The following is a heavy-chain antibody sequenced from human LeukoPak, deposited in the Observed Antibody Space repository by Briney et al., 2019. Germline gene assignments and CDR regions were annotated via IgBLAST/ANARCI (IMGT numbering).Heavy chain of an antibody. D-gene: IGHD3-22*01. CDR3: ARDAYYYDSSSYYRNAFDI. J-gene: IGHJ3*02. CDR2: IYGIDSTI. V-gene: IGHV3-11*01. Sequence: PGGSLRLSCAASGFTFSDYYMSWIRQAPGKGLEWLSYIYGIDSTIYYAASVKGRFTISRDNAKNSLYLQMNSLRAEDTAVYYCARDAYYYDSSSYYRNAFDIWGQGTVVTVSS. CDR1: GFTFSDYY.